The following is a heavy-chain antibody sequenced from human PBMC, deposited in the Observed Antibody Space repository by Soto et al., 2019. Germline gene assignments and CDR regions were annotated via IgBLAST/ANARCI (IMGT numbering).Heavy chain of an antibody. CDR3: ARGGSESDY. D-gene: IGHD3-16*01. CDR2: MKEDGSEK. V-gene: IGHV3-7*01. Sequence: EVQLVESGGGLVQPGGSLRLSCAASGFTFSHYWMTWVRQAPGKGLEWVANMKEDGSEKNYVDSVKGRFTISRDTAKNSLYLQMNSLRAEDTAMYYCARGGSESDYWGQGTLVTVSS. J-gene: IGHJ4*02. CDR1: GFTFSHYW.